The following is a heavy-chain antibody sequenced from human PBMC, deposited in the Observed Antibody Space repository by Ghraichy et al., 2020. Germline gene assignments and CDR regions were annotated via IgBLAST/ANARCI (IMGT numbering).Heavy chain of an antibody. CDR1: GDSITSPNYF. D-gene: IGHD3-10*01. CDR2: VYFSGNT. CDR3: AYYGARTRTWFDP. J-gene: IGHJ5*02. Sequence: SQTLSLTCTVSGDSITSPNYFWGWIRQPPGKGLQWIASVYFSGNTYYNPSLKGRVTISIESSQNQFSLRLNSVTAADTAVYYCAYYGARTRTWFDPWGPGTLVTVSS. V-gene: IGHV4-39*01.